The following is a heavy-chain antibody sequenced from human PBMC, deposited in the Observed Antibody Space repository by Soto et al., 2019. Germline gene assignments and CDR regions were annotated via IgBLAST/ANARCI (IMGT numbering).Heavy chain of an antibody. CDR1: GYTFTSYG. Sequence: QVQLVQSGAEVKKPGASVKVSCKASGYTFTSYGISWVRQAPGQGLEWMGWISAYNGNTNYAQKLRGRVTRTTDTSTSTAYMELRSLRSDDTAVYYCARDGRYCSGGSCYPDIYYYYYGMDVWGQGTTVTVSS. D-gene: IGHD2-15*01. CDR3: ARDGRYCSGGSCYPDIYYYYYGMDV. V-gene: IGHV1-18*01. CDR2: ISAYNGNT. J-gene: IGHJ6*02.